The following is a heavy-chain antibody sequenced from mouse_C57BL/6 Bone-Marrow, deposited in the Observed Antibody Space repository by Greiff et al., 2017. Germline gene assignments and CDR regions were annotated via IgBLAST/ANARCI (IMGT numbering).Heavy chain of an antibody. J-gene: IGHJ3*01. CDR3: ARSRRLAWFAY. V-gene: IGHV1-81*01. Sequence: VQLQESGAELARPGASVKLSCKASGYTFTSYGISWVKQRTGQGLEWIGEIYPRSGNTYYNEKFKGKATLTADKSSSTAYMELRSLTSEDSAVYFCARSRRLAWFAYWGQGTLVTVSA. CDR2: IYPRSGNT. CDR1: GYTFTSYG.